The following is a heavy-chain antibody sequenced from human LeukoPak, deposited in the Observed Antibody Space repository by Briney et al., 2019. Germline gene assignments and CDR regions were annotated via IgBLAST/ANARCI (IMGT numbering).Heavy chain of an antibody. CDR2: ISYDGSNK. D-gene: IGHD4-17*01. J-gene: IGHJ4*02. V-gene: IGHV3-30*04. CDR3: ARVNSADYGDYLDY. CDR1: GFTFSSYA. Sequence: HSGGSLSLSCAASGFTFSSYAMHWVRQAPGKGLEWGAVISYDGSNKYYADSVKGRFTISRDNSKNTLYLQVNSLRAEDTAVYYCARVNSADYGDYLDYWGQGTLVTVSS.